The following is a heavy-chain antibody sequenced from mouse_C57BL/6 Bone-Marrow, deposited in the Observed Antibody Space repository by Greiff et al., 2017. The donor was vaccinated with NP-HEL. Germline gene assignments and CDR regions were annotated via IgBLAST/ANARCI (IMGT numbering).Heavy chain of an antibody. J-gene: IGHJ2*01. D-gene: IGHD2-2*01. CDR3: ARQRRWFFDY. CDR1: GFTFSDYY. CDR2: ISNGGGST. V-gene: IGHV5-12*01. Sequence: EVKLVESGGGLVQPGGSLKLSCAASGFTFSDYYMYWVRQTPEKRLEWVAYISNGGGSTYYPDTVKGRFTISRDNAKNTLYLQMSRLKAEDTAMYYCARQRRWFFDYWGQGTTLTVSS.